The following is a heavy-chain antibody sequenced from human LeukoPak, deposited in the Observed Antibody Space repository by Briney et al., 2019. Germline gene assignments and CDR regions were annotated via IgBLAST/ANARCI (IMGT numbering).Heavy chain of an antibody. CDR2: INPSGGST. Sequence: PTASVKVSCKASGYTFTNYYMYWVRQAPGQGLEWMGIINPSGGSTFYAQKFQGRVTMTRDTSTSTVYMELSSLRSEDTAVYYCARSSKAESTRYSSGWYSGPPYYYGMDVWGQGTTVTVSS. J-gene: IGHJ6*02. D-gene: IGHD6-19*01. CDR1: GYTFTNYY. CDR3: ARSSKAESTRYSSGWYSGPPYYYGMDV. V-gene: IGHV1-46*01.